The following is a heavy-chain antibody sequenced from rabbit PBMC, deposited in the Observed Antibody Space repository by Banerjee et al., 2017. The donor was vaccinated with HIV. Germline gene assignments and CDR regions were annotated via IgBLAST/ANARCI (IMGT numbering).Heavy chain of an antibody. CDR1: GFDFSSYG. CDR3: ARDRDGDAGYGSLAL. J-gene: IGHJ4*01. V-gene: IGHV1S47*01. Sequence: QEQLVESGGGLVQPGGSLKLTCTVSGFDFSSYGVSWVRQAPGKGLEWIGYIDTADGNIYYASWVNGRFTISRSTSLNTVDLKMTSLTVADTATYFCARDRDGDAGYGSLALWGPGTLVTVS. D-gene: IGHD7-1*01. CDR2: IDTADGNI.